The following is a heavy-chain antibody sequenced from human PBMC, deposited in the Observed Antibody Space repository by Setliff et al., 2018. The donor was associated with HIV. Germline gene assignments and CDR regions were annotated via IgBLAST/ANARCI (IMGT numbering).Heavy chain of an antibody. CDR3: ARDATSEGYMDV. J-gene: IGHJ6*03. CDR1: GGSISSYS. CDR2: IYTSGST. V-gene: IGHV4-4*08. Sequence: SETLSLTCTVSGGSISSYSWSWIRQPPGKGLEWIGYIYTSGSTNYNPSLRSRVTISVDTSENQFSLKLTSVTAADTAMYFCARDATSEGYMDVWGKGTTVTVSS.